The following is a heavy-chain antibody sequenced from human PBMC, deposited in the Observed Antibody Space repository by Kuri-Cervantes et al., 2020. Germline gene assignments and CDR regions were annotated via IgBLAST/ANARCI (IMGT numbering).Heavy chain of an antibody. CDR3: ARGLAGVNQRTYYDS. V-gene: IGHV4-34*01. CDR2: INHSGST. Sequence: SETLSLTGTVSGGSISSYYWTWIRQPPGKGLEWIGEINHSGSTSYNPSLKSRVTISVDTSKNQFSLKLSSVTAADTAVFYCARGLAGVNQRTYYDSWGQGTLVTVSS. CDR1: GGSISSYY. J-gene: IGHJ4*02. D-gene: IGHD2-8*01.